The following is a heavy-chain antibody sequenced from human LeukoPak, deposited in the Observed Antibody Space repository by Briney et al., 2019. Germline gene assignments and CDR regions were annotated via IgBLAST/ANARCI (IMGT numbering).Heavy chain of an antibody. Sequence: GASVKVSCKASGGTFSSYAISWVRQAPGQGLEWMGRIIPILGIANYVQKFQGRVTITADKSTSTAYMELSSLRSEDTAVYYCAREGGYSYGYALDYWGQGTLVTVSS. D-gene: IGHD5-18*01. J-gene: IGHJ4*02. CDR1: GGTFSSYA. V-gene: IGHV1-69*04. CDR3: AREGGYSYGYALDY. CDR2: IIPILGIA.